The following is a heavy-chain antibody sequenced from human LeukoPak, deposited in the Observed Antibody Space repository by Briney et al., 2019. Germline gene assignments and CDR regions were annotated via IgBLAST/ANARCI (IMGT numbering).Heavy chain of an antibody. Sequence: GGSLRLSCAASGFTFSNAWMSWVRQAPGKGLEWVGRIKSKTDGGTTDYAAPVKGRFTISRDDSKNTLYLQMNSLRAEDTAVYYCARDFGLAAVVPAAIRGNGPFDYWGQGTLVTVSS. J-gene: IGHJ4*02. V-gene: IGHV3-15*01. CDR3: ARDFGLAAVVPAAIRGNGPFDY. D-gene: IGHD2-2*01. CDR2: IKSKTDGGTT. CDR1: GFTFSNAW.